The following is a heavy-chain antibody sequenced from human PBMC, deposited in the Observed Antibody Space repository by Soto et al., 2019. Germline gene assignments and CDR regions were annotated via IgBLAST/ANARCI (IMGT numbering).Heavy chain of an antibody. J-gene: IGHJ4*02. CDR3: ARERAAYYDILTGYYNPYY. V-gene: IGHV3-33*01. CDR1: GFTFSSYG. Sequence: QVQLVESGGGVVQPGRSLRLSCAASGFTFSSYGMHWVRQAPGKGLEWVAVIWYDGSNKYYADSVKGRFTISRDNSKNTLYLQMNSLRAEDRAVYYCARERAAYYDILTGYYNPYYWGQGTLVTVSS. D-gene: IGHD3-9*01. CDR2: IWYDGSNK.